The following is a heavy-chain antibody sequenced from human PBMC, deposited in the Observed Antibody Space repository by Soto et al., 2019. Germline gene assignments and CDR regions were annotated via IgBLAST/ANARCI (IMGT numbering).Heavy chain of an antibody. V-gene: IGHV3-21*01. J-gene: IGHJ6*02. CDR2: ISSSSSYI. CDR1: GFTFSSYS. D-gene: IGHD6-6*01. Sequence: GGSLRLSCAASGFTFSSYSMNWVLQAPGKWLEWVSSISSSSSYIYYADSVKGRFTISRDNAKNSLYLQMNRLRAEDTAVYYCARGESSSSESDVYYYYGMDVWGQGTTVTVSS. CDR3: ARGESSSSESDVYYYYGMDV.